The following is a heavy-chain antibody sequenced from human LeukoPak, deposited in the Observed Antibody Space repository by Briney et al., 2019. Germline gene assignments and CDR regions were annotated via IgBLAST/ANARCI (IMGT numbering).Heavy chain of an antibody. V-gene: IGHV3-23*01. CDR2: ISDSGAAT. CDR3: AKFEEEDILTGYSHFDY. D-gene: IGHD3-9*01. CDR1: GFTFTNYG. Sequence: GGTLRLSCAASGFTFTNYGMNWVRQAPGKGLEWVSSISDSGAATYYADSVKGRITISRDNSKNTLYLQMNSLRAEDTAVYYCAKFEEEDILTGYSHFDYWGQGTLVTVSS. J-gene: IGHJ4*02.